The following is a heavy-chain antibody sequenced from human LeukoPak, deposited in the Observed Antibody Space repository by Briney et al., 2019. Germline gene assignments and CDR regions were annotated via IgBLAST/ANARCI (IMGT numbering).Heavy chain of an antibody. J-gene: IGHJ3*02. V-gene: IGHV1-24*01. CDR3: ATSQLWFGELFQGAFDI. CDR2: FDPEDGET. CDR1: GYTLTELS. D-gene: IGHD3-10*01. Sequence: GASVKVSCKVSGYTLTELSMHWVRQAPGKGLEWMGGFDPEDGETIYAQKFQGRVTMTEDTSTDTAYMELSSLRSEDTAVYYCATSQLWFGELFQGAFDIWGQGTMVTVSS.